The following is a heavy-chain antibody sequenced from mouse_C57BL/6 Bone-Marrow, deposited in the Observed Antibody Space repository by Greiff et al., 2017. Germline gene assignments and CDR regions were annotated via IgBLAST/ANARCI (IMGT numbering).Heavy chain of an antibody. CDR1: GYTFTSYW. CDR3: ARGGNGYDGFAY. V-gene: IGHV1-50*01. Sequence: QVQLKQPGAELVKPGASVKLSCKASGYTFTSYWMQWVKQRPGQGLEWIGEIDPSDSYPNYNQKFKGKATLTVDTSSSTAYMQLSSLTSADSAVYYCARGGNGYDGFAYWGQGTLVTVSA. J-gene: IGHJ3*01. D-gene: IGHD2-2*01. CDR2: IDPSDSYP.